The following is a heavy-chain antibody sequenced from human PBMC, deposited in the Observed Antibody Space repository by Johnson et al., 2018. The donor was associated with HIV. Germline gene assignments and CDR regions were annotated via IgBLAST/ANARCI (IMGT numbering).Heavy chain of an antibody. CDR2: ISYDGRNK. CDR1: GFTFSSYT. Sequence: QVQLVESGGGVVQPGRSLRLSCAASGFTFSSYTMYWVRQAPGKGLEWVAVISYDGRNKYYADSVKGRFTISRDNSKNTLYLTMNSLRAEDTAVYYCARDPVSHYYDSSGSLDDAFDIWGQGTMVTVSS. J-gene: IGHJ3*02. CDR3: ARDPVSHYYDSSGSLDDAFDI. D-gene: IGHD3-22*01. V-gene: IGHV3-30*04.